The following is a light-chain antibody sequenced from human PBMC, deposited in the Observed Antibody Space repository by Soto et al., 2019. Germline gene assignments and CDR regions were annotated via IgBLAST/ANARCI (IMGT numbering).Light chain of an antibody. J-gene: IGKJ4*01. CDR1: QSVSSSY. V-gene: IGKV3-20*01. Sequence: EIVLTQSPGPLSLSPGERATLSCRASQSVSSSYLAWYQQKPGQAPRLLIYGASSRATGIPARFSGSGSGTDFTRTISRLEPEDFAVYYCQQYGSSPPRITFGGGTKVEIK. CDR3: QQYGSSPPRIT. CDR2: GAS.